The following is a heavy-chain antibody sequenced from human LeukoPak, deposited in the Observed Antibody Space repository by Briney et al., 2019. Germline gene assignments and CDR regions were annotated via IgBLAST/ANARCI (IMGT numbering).Heavy chain of an antibody. D-gene: IGHD2-15*01. CDR3: ARGSVVVVAATDNWFDP. CDR2: IYYSGST. Sequence: SETLSLTCTDSGGSISSYYWSWIRQPPGKGLEWIGYIYYSGSTNYNPSLKSRVTISVDTSKNQFSLKLSSVTAADTAVYYCARGSVVVVAATDNWFDPWGQGTLVTVSS. J-gene: IGHJ5*02. CDR1: GGSISSYY. V-gene: IGHV4-59*12.